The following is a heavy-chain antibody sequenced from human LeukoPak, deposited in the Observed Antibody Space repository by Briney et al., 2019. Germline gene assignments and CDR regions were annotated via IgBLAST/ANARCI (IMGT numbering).Heavy chain of an antibody. J-gene: IGHJ4*02. V-gene: IGHV1-2*02. CDR3: ALYYYDSSGYYPFDY. Sequence: ASAKVSCKASGYTFTGYYMHWVRQAPGQGLEWMGWINPNSGGTNYAQKFQGRVTMTRDTSISTAYMELSRLRSDDTAVYYCALYYYDSSGYYPFDYWGQGTLVTVSS. D-gene: IGHD3-22*01. CDR1: GYTFTGYY. CDR2: INPNSGGT.